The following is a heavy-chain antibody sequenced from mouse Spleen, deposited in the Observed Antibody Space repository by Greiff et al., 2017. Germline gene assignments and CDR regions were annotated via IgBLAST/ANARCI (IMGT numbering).Heavy chain of an antibody. V-gene: IGHV1-69*01. CDR2: IDPSDSYT. D-gene: IGHD1-1*01. J-gene: IGHJ2*01. Sequence: QVQLQQPGAELVMPGASVKLSCKASGYTFTSYWMHWVKQRPGQGLEWIGEIDPSDSYTNYNQKFKGKATLTVDKSSSTAYMQLSSLTSEDSAVYYCARSYYYGSSFHYWGQGTTLTVSS. CDR1: GYTFTSYW. CDR3: ARSYYYGSSFHY.